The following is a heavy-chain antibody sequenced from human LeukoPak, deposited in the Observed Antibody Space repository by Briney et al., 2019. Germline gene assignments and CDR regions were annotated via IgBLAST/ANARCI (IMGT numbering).Heavy chain of an antibody. D-gene: IGHD3-9*01. Sequence: GGSLRLSCAASGFTVSSNYMSWVRQAPGKGLEWVSVIYSGGSTYYADSVEGRFTISRHNSKNTLYLQMNSLRAEDTAVYYCARARAYFDWLVPFDYWGQGTLVTVSS. V-gene: IGHV3-53*04. CDR2: IYSGGST. J-gene: IGHJ4*02. CDR1: GFTVSSNY. CDR3: ARARAYFDWLVPFDY.